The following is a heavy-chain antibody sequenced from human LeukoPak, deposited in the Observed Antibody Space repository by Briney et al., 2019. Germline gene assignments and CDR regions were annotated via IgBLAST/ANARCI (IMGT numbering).Heavy chain of an antibody. V-gene: IGHV4-4*02. D-gene: IGHD5-24*01. J-gene: IGHJ4*02. CDR2: IYHSGST. CDR1: GGSISSSIW. CDR3: ARRRDGYGHFDY. Sequence: SGTLSLTCAVSGGSISSSIWWSWVRQPPGKGLEWIGEIYHSGSTTYNPSLKGRVTLSIDKSRNQFSLKLSSVTAADTAVYYCARRRDGYGHFDYWGQGTLVTVSS.